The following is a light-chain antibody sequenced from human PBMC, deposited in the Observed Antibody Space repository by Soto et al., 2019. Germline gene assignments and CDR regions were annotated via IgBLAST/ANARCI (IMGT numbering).Light chain of an antibody. CDR3: TSYAGSDIHYV. CDR2: EVS. CDR1: SSDVGGYNY. J-gene: IGLJ1*01. V-gene: IGLV2-8*01. Sequence: QSALTQPPSASGSPGQSVTISCTGASSDVGGYNYVSWYQQHPGKAPKLMIYEVSKRPSGVPDRFSGSKSGNTASLTVSGLQTEDEADYYCTSYAGSDIHYVFRTGTKLTVL.